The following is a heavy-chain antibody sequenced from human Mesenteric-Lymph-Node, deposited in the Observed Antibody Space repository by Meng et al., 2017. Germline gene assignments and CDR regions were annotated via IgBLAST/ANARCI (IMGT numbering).Heavy chain of an antibody. D-gene: IGHD4-17*01. J-gene: IGHJ3*02. CDR2: ISSSSSYI. CDR3: ARDLGSDGDYLEYGAFDI. Sequence: GESLKISCAASGFTFSSYSMNWVRQAPGKGLEWVSSISSSSSYIYYADSVKGRFTISRDNAKNSLYLQMNSLRAEDTAVYYCARDLGSDGDYLEYGAFDIWGQGTMVTVSS. V-gene: IGHV3-21*01. CDR1: GFTFSSYS.